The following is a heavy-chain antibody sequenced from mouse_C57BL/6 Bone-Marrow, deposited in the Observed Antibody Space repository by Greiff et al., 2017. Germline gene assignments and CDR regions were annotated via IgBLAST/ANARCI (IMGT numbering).Heavy chain of an antibody. J-gene: IGHJ2*01. CDR1: GYTFTSYW. D-gene: IGHD1-1*01. Sequence: QVQLQQPGAELVKPGASVKLSCKASGYTFTSYWMHWVKQRPGRGLEGSGRIDPNSGGSKYNEKFKSKATLTVDKPSSTAYMQLSSLTSEDSAVYYCARGGLLRFHYFDYWGQGTTPTVSS. CDR2: IDPNSGGS. CDR3: ARGGLLRFHYFDY. V-gene: IGHV1-72*01.